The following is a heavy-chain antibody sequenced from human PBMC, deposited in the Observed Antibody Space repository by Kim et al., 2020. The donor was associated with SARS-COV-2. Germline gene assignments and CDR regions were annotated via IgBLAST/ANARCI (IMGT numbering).Heavy chain of an antibody. CDR3: ARGRDYDYVWGSQSRGAFDI. Sequence: SETLSLTCAVYGGSFSGYYWSWIRQPPGKGLEWIGEINHSGSTNYNPSLKSRVTISVDTSKNQFSLKLSSVTAADTAVYYCARGRDYDYVWGSQSRGAFDIWGQGTMVTVSS. D-gene: IGHD3-16*01. V-gene: IGHV4-34*01. CDR1: GGSFSGYY. CDR2: INHSGST. J-gene: IGHJ3*02.